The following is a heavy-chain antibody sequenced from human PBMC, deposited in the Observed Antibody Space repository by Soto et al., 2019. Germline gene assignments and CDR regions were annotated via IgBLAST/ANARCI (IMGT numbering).Heavy chain of an antibody. J-gene: IGHJ6*02. V-gene: IGHV3-21*01. CDR1: GFTFRTYT. CDR2: IRGFSPYT. Sequence: GGSLRLSCVASGFTFRTYTMNWVRQAPGKGLEWVSGIRGFSPYTFYAESVRGRFTISRDNAKNSLYLQMNSLGVEDTAVYYCARDRGYDAHDYYYNAMDVWGQGTTVTVS. CDR3: ARDRGYDAHDYYYNAMDV. D-gene: IGHD2-15*01.